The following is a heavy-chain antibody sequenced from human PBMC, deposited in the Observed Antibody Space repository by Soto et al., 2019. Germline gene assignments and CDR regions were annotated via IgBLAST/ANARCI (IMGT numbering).Heavy chain of an antibody. CDR3: ASRVHSGYDYALAY. V-gene: IGHV1-2*02. J-gene: IGHJ4*02. D-gene: IGHD5-12*01. Sequence: QVQMVQSGAEVKKPGDSVKVSCKASGYTFTGYYMYWVRQAPGQGPEWMGWINPNTGGTNYEQKFHGRVTMTRYTSTRTAYMGLSRLTSDDTALYYCASRVHSGYDYALAYWGQGTLVTVS. CDR1: GYTFTGYY. CDR2: INPNTGGT.